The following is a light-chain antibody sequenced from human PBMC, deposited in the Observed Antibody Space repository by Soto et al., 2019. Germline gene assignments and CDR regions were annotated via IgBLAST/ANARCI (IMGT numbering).Light chain of an antibody. CDR2: EVS. Sequence: QSALTQPASVSGSPGQSITISCTGTSSDVGGYNYVSWYQQHPGKATKLMIYEVSNRPSGISNRFSGSKSGNTASLTISGLQAEDEADYYCSSYTRNIYVFGTGTKLTVL. CDR3: SSYTRNIYV. V-gene: IGLV2-14*01. J-gene: IGLJ1*01. CDR1: SSDVGGYNY.